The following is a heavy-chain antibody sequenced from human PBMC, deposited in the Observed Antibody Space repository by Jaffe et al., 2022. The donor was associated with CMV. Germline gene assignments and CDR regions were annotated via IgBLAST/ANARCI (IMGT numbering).Heavy chain of an antibody. CDR1: GGSFSGHY. CDR2: IDHTGST. D-gene: IGHD3-3*01. V-gene: IGHV4-34*01. CDR3: ARGPPLKGFLGRVDSVHYYYYMDV. J-gene: IGHJ6*03. Sequence: QVQLQQWGAGLLKPSETLSLTCTASGGSFSGHYGMWIRQPPGKGLEWIGEIDHTGSTSYSPSLRSRVSISIDTSKNQLSLKLSSVTAADTAVYYCARGPPLKGFLGRVDSVHYYYYMDVWGKGTAVGVSS.